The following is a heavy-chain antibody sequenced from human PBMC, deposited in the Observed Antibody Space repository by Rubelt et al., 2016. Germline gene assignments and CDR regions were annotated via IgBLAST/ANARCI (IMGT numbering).Heavy chain of an antibody. J-gene: IGHJ3*02. CDR3: ARVDTAMVHSSYAFDI. Sequence: GASVKVSCKASGYTFTSYDINWVRQATGQGLEWMGWMNSNSGNTGYAQKFQGRVTMTRNTSISTAYKELSSLRSEDTAVYYCARVDTAMVHSSYAFDIWGQGTMVTVSS. V-gene: IGHV1-8*01. CDR2: MNSNSGNT. CDR1: GYTFTSYD. D-gene: IGHD5-18*01.